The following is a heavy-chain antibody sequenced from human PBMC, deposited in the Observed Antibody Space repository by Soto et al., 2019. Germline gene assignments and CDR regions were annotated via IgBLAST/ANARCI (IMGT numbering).Heavy chain of an antibody. CDR1: GGSISSYY. V-gene: IGHV4-59*01. D-gene: IGHD3-22*01. J-gene: IGHJ4*02. Sequence: QVQLQESGPGLVKPSETLSLTCTVSGGSISSYYWSWIRQPPGKGLEWIAYIYYTGSTNYNPSLKSRXXLXAAXSKNPFSLKLISVTAADTAMYYCARVDSSGSYFDYWGQGTLVTVSS. CDR3: ARVDSSGSYFDY. CDR2: IYYTGST.